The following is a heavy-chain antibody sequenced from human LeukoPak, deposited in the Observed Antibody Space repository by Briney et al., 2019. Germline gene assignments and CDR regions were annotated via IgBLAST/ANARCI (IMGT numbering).Heavy chain of an antibody. D-gene: IGHD7-27*01. CDR1: GFTFRSYS. CDR2: IGSSSSYI. Sequence: GGSLRLSCAASGFTFRSYSMNWVRQAPGKGLEWVSLIGSSSSYIYYADSVKGRFTISRDNANNSLYLQMNSLRAEDTAVYYCAKFADPGVWGQGTMVTVSS. V-gene: IGHV3-21*01. CDR3: AKFADPGV. J-gene: IGHJ3*01.